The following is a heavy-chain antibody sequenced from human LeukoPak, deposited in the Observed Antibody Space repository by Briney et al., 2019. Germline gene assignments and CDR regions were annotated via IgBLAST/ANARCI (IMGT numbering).Heavy chain of an antibody. J-gene: IGHJ5*02. CDR2: INHSGST. Sequence: SETLSLTCAVYGGSFSGYYWSWIRQPPGKGLEWLGEINHSGSTNYNPSLKRRVTISVDTSKNQFSLKLSSLTAADTAVYYCASIRGPVRSSPLDPWGQGTLVTVSS. CDR3: ASIRGPVRSSPLDP. D-gene: IGHD3-10*01. V-gene: IGHV4-34*01. CDR1: GGSFSGYY.